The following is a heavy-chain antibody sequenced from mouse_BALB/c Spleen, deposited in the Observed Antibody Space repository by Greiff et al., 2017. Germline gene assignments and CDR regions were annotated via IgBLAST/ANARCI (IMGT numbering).Heavy chain of an antibody. Sequence: EVKLVESGGGLVKPGGSLKLSCAASGFTFSSYAMSWVRQSPEKRLEWVAEISSGGSYTYYPDTVTGRFTISRDNAKNTLYLEMSSLRSEDTAMYYCARDGAEGFAYWGQGTLVTVSA. V-gene: IGHV5-9-4*01. CDR2: ISSGGSYT. J-gene: IGHJ3*01. CDR3: ARDGAEGFAY. CDR1: GFTFSSYA.